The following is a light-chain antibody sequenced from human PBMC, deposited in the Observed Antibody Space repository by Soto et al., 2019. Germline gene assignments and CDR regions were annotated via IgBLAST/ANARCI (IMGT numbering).Light chain of an antibody. Sequence: DIQMTQSPPSLSASVGDRVTITCQASHDIGNSLNWYQDKPGQAPKLVIYDAYNLETGVPSTFSGSGYGTDFTFTISSLRPEDIATYYCQQSFSTPFTFGPGTTVDIK. J-gene: IGKJ3*01. CDR1: HDIGNS. CDR2: DAY. V-gene: IGKV1-33*01. CDR3: QQSFSTPFT.